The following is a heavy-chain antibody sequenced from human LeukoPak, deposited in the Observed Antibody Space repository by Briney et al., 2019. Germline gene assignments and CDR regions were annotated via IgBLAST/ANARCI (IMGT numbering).Heavy chain of an antibody. J-gene: IGHJ4*02. CDR2: ISGSGGST. CDR3: ATRYCSSTSCFIDY. D-gene: IGHD2-2*01. V-gene: IGHV3-23*01. CDR1: GFTFSSYG. Sequence: GGSLRLSCAASGFTFSSYGMSWVRQAPGKGLEWVSAISGSGGSTYYADSVKGRFTISRDNSKNTLYLQMNSLRAEDTAVYYCATRYCSSTSCFIDYWGQGTLVTVSS.